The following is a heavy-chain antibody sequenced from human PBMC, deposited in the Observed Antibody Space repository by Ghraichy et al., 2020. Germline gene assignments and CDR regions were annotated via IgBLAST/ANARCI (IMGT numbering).Heavy chain of an antibody. CDR1: GFTFSSYA. Sequence: GGSLRLSCAASGFTFSSYAMSWVRQAPGKGLEWVSAISGSGGSTYYADSVKGRFTISRDNSKNTLYLQMNSLRAEDTAGYYCAKVRAAGDLAGLDYWGQGTLVTVSS. CDR2: ISGSGGST. V-gene: IGHV3-23*01. CDR3: AKVRAAGDLAGLDY. D-gene: IGHD6-25*01. J-gene: IGHJ4*02.